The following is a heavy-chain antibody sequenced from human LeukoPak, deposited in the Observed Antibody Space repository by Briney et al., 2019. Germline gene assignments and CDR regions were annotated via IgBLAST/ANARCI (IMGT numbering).Heavy chain of an antibody. D-gene: IGHD1-14*01. Sequence: SETLSLTCTVSGRSISSDNHYWGWIRQPAGKVLEWIGRISTSGDTHYNPSLKSRVTRSVDTSKNQFSLKLSSVTAADTAVYYCARRPGAGSPDCWFDPWGQGTLVTVSS. CDR3: ARRPGAGSPDCWFDP. J-gene: IGHJ5*02. V-gene: IGHV4-61*02. CDR1: GRSISSDNHY. CDR2: ISTSGDT.